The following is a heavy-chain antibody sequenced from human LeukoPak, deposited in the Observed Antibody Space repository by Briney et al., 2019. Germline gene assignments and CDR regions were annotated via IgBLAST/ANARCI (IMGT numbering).Heavy chain of an antibody. CDR1: GFSFSTYW. J-gene: IGHJ4*02. CDR3: ARLSAMVRGPEDIFYFEY. CDR2: IRQDGSEK. V-gene: IGHV3-7*01. D-gene: IGHD3-10*01. Sequence: GGSLRLSCETSGFSFSTYWMSWVRQAPGKGLEWVANIRQDGSEKYYVDSVKGRFTISRDIAKQSVFLQMNSLRAEDTAVYYCARLSAMVRGPEDIFYFEYWGLGTLVTASS.